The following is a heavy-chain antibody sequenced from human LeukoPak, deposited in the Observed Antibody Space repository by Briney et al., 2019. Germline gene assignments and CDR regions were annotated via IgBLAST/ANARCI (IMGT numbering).Heavy chain of an antibody. CDR1: RFVFSSTG. CDR2: IRYDGSDK. D-gene: IGHD5-24*01. V-gene: IGHV3-30*02. Sequence: PGGSLRLSCAASRFVFSSTGMHWVRQAPGKGLEWVAYIRYDGSDKFYADSVKGRFTISRDNARNSLYLQMNSLRVDDTAVYYCAGGLLEAQGWLQWLGTVYSMDVWGQGTPVTVSS. CDR3: AGGLLEAQGWLQWLGTVYSMDV. J-gene: IGHJ6*02.